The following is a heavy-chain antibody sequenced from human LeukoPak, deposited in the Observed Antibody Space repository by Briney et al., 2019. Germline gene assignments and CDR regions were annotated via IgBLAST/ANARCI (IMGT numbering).Heavy chain of an antibody. Sequence: ASVTLSRTSSVYAFTGYDIYWVRLAPGPGLEWMGWINPNSGGTNYAQKYQGRVTMTRDTSSSTGYMELSRLRCDDAAVYYCAREGRGWAFDIWGEGEMVTVSS. CDR1: VYAFTGYD. CDR3: AREGRGWAFDI. CDR2: INPNSGGT. J-gene: IGHJ3*02. D-gene: IGHD2-15*01. V-gene: IGHV1-2*02.